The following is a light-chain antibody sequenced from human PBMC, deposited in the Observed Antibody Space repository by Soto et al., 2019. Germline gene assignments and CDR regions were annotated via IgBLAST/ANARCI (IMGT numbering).Light chain of an antibody. CDR3: QQYGSSLMYT. Sequence: EIVLTQSPGTLSLSPGERATLSCRASQSISSNYLAWYQQKPGQAPRLLIYGASNRATGIPDRFSGSGSGTDFTLTISRLEPKDFAVYYCQQYGSSLMYTFGQGTKLEIK. V-gene: IGKV3-20*01. J-gene: IGKJ2*01. CDR2: GAS. CDR1: QSISSNY.